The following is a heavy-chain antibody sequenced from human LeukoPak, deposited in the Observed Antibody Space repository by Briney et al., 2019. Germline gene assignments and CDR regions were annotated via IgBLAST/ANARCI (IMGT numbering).Heavy chain of an antibody. V-gene: IGHV3-23*01. CDR1: GFTFSSYA. D-gene: IGHD5-24*01. J-gene: IGHJ4*02. CDR3: AKDGGRWLQIHGYFDY. Sequence: GGSLRLSCAASGFTFSSYAMSWVRQAPGKGLERVSAISGSGGSTYYADSVKGRFTISRDNSKNTLYLQMNSLRAEDTAVYYCAKDGGRWLQIHGYFDYWGQGTLVTVSS. CDR2: ISGSGGST.